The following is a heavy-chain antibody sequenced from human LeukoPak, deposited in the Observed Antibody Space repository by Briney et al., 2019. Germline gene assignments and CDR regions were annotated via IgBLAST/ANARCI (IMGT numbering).Heavy chain of an antibody. CDR2: INPNSGGT. J-gene: IGHJ5*02. Sequence: GASVKVSCKASGYTFTGYYMHWVRQAPGQGLEWMGWINPNSGGTNYAQKFQGRVTMTRDTSISTAYMELSRLRSDDTAVYYCARDLDTAINWFDPWGQGTLVTVSS. V-gene: IGHV1-2*02. CDR1: GYTFTGYY. D-gene: IGHD5-18*01. CDR3: ARDLDTAINWFDP.